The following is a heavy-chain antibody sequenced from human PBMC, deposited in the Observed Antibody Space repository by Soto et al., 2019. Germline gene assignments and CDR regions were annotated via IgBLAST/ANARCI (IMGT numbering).Heavy chain of an antibody. CDR1: GYSISRGYH. V-gene: IGHV4-38-2*02. J-gene: IGHJ5*02. CDR2: IHYSGST. Sequence: SETLSLTCTVSGYSISRGYHWGWIRQPPGKGLEWIGTIHYSGSTYYNPSLKSRVTMSVDTSKNQFSLKLNLTSVTAADTAVYYCARSPAYGDYANLDTWGQGTLVTVSS. D-gene: IGHD4-17*01. CDR3: ARSPAYGDYANLDT.